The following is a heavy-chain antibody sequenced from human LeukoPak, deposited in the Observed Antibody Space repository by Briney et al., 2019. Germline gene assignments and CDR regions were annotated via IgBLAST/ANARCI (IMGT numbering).Heavy chain of an antibody. CDR1: GGSFSGYY. CDR3: ARESGYYYEPFDI. CDR2: INHSGST. J-gene: IGHJ3*02. Sequence: PSETLSLTCAVYGGSFSGYYWSWIRQPPGKGREWIGEINHSGSTNYNPSLKSRVTISVDTSKNQFSLKLSSVTAADTAVYYCARESGYYYEPFDIWGQGTMVTVSS. D-gene: IGHD3-3*01. V-gene: IGHV4-34*01.